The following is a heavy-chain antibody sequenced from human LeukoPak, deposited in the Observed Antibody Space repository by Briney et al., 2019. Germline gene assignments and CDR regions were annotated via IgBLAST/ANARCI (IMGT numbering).Heavy chain of an antibody. Sequence: ASVKVSCKASGYTFTSYYMHWVRQAPGQGLEWMGIINPSGGSTSYAQKFQGRVTMTRDTSTSTVYMELSSLRSEDTAVYYCARDPEAYWELTPLDYWGQGTLVTVST. V-gene: IGHV1-46*01. CDR1: GYTFTSYY. CDR3: ARDPEAYWELTPLDY. CDR2: INPSGGST. D-gene: IGHD1-26*01. J-gene: IGHJ4*02.